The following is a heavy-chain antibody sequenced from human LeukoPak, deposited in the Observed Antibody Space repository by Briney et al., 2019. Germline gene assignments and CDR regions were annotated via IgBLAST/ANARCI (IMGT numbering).Heavy chain of an antibody. V-gene: IGHV1-8*01. CDR3: AREGYCSGGSCYGGFDY. J-gene: IGHJ4*02. Sequence: ASVKVSCKASGYTFTSYDINWVRQATRQGLEWMGWMNPNSGNTGYAQKFQGRVTMTRNTSISTAYMELSSLRSEDTAVYYCAREGYCSGGSCYGGFDYWGQGTLVTVSS. CDR2: MNPNSGNT. D-gene: IGHD2-15*01. CDR1: GYTFTSYD.